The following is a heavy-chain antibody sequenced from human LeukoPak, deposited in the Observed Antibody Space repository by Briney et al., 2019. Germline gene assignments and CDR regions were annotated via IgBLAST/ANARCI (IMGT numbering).Heavy chain of an antibody. Sequence: SETLSLTCTVSGGSISSSSYWWGWIRQPPGKGLEWIGSIYYSGSTYYNPSLKSRVTISVDTSKNQISLKLSSVTAADTAVYYCARTYCRGGSCHFDYWGQGTLVTVSS. V-gene: IGHV4-39*01. D-gene: IGHD2-15*01. CDR3: ARTYCRGGSCHFDY. CDR1: GGSISSSSYW. J-gene: IGHJ4*02. CDR2: IYYSGST.